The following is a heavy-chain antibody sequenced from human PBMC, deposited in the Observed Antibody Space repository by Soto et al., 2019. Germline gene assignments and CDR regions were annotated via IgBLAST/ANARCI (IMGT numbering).Heavy chain of an antibody. V-gene: IGHV3-15*07. CDR2: IKSKTDGGTT. D-gene: IGHD2-2*01. Sequence: PGGSLRLSCAASGFTFSNAWMNWVRQAPGKGLEWVGRIKSKTDGGTTDYAAPVKGRFTISRDDSKNTLYLQMNSLKTEDTAVYYCTTSSGVLVPAAMPAEYYYYYYGMDVWGQGTTVTVSS. CDR3: TTSSGVLVPAAMPAEYYYYYYGMDV. J-gene: IGHJ6*02. CDR1: GFTFSNAW.